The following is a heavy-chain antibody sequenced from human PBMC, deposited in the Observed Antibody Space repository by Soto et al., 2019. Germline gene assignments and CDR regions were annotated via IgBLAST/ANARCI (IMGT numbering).Heavy chain of an antibody. J-gene: IGHJ6*02. CDR3: AKDLVRYFDWGREGYYYYYGMDV. CDR2: ISYDGSNK. Sequence: GGSLRLSCAASGFTFSSYGMHWVRQAPGKGLEWVAVISYDGSNKYYADSVKGRFTISRDNSKNTLYLQMNSLRAEDTAVYYCAKDLVRYFDWGREGYYYYYGMDVWGQGTTVTVSS. V-gene: IGHV3-30*18. D-gene: IGHD3-9*01. CDR1: GFTFSSYG.